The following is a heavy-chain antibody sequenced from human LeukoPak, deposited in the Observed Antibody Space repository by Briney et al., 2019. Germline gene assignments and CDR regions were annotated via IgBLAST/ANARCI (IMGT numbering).Heavy chain of an antibody. CDR1: GGSISSYY. CDR2: IYTSGST. V-gene: IGHV4-4*07. CDR3: ARVGENSGWTPYEGNYYSYMDV. Sequence: PSETLSLTCTVSGGSISSYYWSWIRQPAGKGLEWIGRIYTSGSTNYNPSLKSRVTMSVDTSKNQFSLKLSSVTAADTAVYCCARVGENSGWTPYEGNYYSYMDVWGKGTTVTISS. J-gene: IGHJ6*03. D-gene: IGHD6-19*01.